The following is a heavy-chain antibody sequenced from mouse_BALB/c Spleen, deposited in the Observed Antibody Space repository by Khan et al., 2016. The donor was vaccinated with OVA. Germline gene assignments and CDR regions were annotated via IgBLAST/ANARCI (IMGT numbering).Heavy chain of an antibody. CDR1: GFTFSAYG. CDR2: INSDGYYT. D-gene: IGHD4-1*01. CDR3: ASHVTGAFAY. V-gene: IGHV5-6*01. J-gene: IGHJ3*01. Sequence: EVHLVESGGDLVKPGGSLRLSCAASGFTFSAYGMSWVRQTPDKRLEWVATINSDGYYTYYPDTVKGRFTISRNNAENTLYLQRSSLKSEDTAIYYCASHVTGAFAYWGQGTLVTVSA.